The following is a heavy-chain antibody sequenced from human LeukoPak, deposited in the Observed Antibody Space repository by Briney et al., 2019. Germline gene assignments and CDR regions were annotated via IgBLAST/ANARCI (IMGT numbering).Heavy chain of an antibody. CDR1: GASISSFY. V-gene: IGHV4-39*01. D-gene: IGHD4-11*01. CDR3: TRRGTATTERFDY. CDR2: IYYTGSA. J-gene: IGHJ4*02. Sequence: SETLSLTCTVSGASISSFYWGWIRQPPGKGLEWIASIYYTGSAYYNPSLKSRVTISVDTSKNQFSLTLSFVTAADTAVYYCTRRGTATTERFDYWGQGTLVTVSS.